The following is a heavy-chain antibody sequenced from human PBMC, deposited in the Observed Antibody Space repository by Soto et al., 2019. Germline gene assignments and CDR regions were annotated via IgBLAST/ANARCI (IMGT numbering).Heavy chain of an antibody. CDR3: ARERGNYMYFDY. CDR1: GYSFTDYG. J-gene: IGHJ4*02. Sequence: QVQLVQSGAEVKKPGASVKVSCKASGYSFTDYGFTWVRQAPGQGLEWMGWVNTYKGNTNYAQKFQGRVTMTTDTSTSTVYMELRGLRSDDTALYYCARERGNYMYFDYWGQGTLVTVSS. V-gene: IGHV1-18*01. D-gene: IGHD1-7*01. CDR2: VNTYKGNT.